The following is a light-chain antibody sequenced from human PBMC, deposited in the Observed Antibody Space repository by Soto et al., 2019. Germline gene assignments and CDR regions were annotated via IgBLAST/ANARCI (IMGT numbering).Light chain of an antibody. V-gene: IGLV1-47*02. J-gene: IGLJ1*01. CDR2: SNN. CDR1: SSNIGSNY. CDR3: AAWDDSLSGYV. Sequence: QAVVTQPPSASGTPGQRVTISCSGSSSNIGSNYVYWYQQLPGTAPKLLIYSNNQRPSGVPDRFSGSKSGTSASLAISGLRSEDEAYYYCAAWDDSLSGYVFGTGTKVTVL.